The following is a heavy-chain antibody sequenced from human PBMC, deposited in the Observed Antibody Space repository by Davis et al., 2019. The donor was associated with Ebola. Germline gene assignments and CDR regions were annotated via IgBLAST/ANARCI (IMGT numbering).Heavy chain of an antibody. CDR1: GGSISSYY. Sequence: SETLSLTCTVSGGSISSYYWSWIRQPPGKGLEWIGYIYYSGSTNYNPSLKSRVTISVDTSKNQFSLKLSSVTAADTAVYFCARDRRDGYNYHFDYWGQGTQVTVSS. V-gene: IGHV4-59*01. CDR3: ARDRRDGYNYHFDY. CDR2: IYYSGST. D-gene: IGHD5-24*01. J-gene: IGHJ4*02.